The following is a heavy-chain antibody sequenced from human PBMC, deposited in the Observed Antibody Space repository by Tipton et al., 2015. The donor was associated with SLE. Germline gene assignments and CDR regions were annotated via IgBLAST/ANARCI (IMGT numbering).Heavy chain of an antibody. V-gene: IGHV4-59*01. D-gene: IGHD4-17*01. CDR1: RGSISTYY. Sequence: TLSLTCTVSRGSISTYYWTWIRQPPGKGLEWIGYIFYSGGTNYNPSLKSRVTISGDTSKNQFSLRLSSVTAADTAVYYCAGGELRYGDYDFYYWGQGSLVTVSS. CDR3: AGGELRYGDYDFYY. CDR2: IFYSGGT. J-gene: IGHJ4*02.